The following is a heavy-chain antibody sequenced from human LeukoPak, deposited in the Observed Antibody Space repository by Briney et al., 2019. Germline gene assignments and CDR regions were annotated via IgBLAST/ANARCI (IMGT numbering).Heavy chain of an antibody. CDR3: ARVYYYDSSGYYYWFDP. Sequence: SETLSLTCTVSGYSISSGYYWGWIRQPPGKGLEWIGSIYHSGSTYYNPSLKSRVTISVDTSKNQFSLKLSSVTAADTAVYYCARVYYYDSSGYYYWFDPWGQGTLVTVSS. CDR2: IYHSGST. D-gene: IGHD3-22*01. V-gene: IGHV4-38-2*02. J-gene: IGHJ5*02. CDR1: GYSISSGYY.